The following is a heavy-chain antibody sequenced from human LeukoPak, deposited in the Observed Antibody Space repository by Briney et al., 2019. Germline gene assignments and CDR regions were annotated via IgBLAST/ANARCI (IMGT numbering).Heavy chain of an antibody. J-gene: IGHJ4*02. CDR3: ARGGPAAMGMSNFDY. CDR2: ISSSSSYT. Sequence: GGSLRLSCAASGFTFSDYYMSWIRQAPGKGLEWVSYISSSSSYTNYADSVKGRFTISRDNAKNSLYLQMNSLRAEDTAVYYCARGGPAAMGMSNFDYWGQGTLVTVSS. V-gene: IGHV3-11*06. CDR1: GFTFSDYY. D-gene: IGHD2-2*01.